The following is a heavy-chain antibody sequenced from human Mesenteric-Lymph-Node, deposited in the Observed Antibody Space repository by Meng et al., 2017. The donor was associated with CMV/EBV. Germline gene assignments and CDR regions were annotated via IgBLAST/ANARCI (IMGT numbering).Heavy chain of an antibody. D-gene: IGHD3/OR15-3a*01. Sequence: GESLKISCAASGFSFTRNGMHWVRQAPGKGLEWVAFIRYDTSKEYYGDSVKGRFTISRDNSKNTLYLQMNSLRAEDTAVYYCAKDSDDFWGTSFDHWGQGTLVTVSS. CDR2: IRYDTSKE. J-gene: IGHJ4*02. CDR1: GFSFTRNG. CDR3: AKDSDDFWGTSFDH. V-gene: IGHV3-30*02.